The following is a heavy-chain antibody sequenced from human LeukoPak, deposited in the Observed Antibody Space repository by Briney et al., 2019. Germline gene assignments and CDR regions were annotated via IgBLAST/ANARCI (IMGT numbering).Heavy chain of an antibody. D-gene: IGHD6-13*01. J-gene: IGHJ5*02. CDR3: ARDPKGQQLDDWFDP. CDR2: IIPILGIT. CDR1: GGTFSSYA. Sequence: SVKVSCKASGGTFSSYATSWVRQAPGQGLEWMGRIIPILGITNYAQKFQGRVTITADKSTSTAYMELSSLRSEDTAVYYCARDPKGQQLDDWFDPWGQGTLVTVSS. V-gene: IGHV1-69*04.